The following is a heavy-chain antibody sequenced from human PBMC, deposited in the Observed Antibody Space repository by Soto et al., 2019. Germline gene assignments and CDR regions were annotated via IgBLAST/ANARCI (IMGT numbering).Heavy chain of an antibody. Sequence: PGGSLRLSCVASGFTFSSYWMHWVRQAPGKGLVWVSRLNSDGSTTNYADSVKGRFTISRDNARETLYLQMNSLRAEDTAVYYCVRDGYPVSVYGVDVWGQGTTVTVYS. CDR1: GFTFSSYW. CDR3: VRDGYPVSVYGVDV. CDR2: LNSDGSTT. J-gene: IGHJ6*02. V-gene: IGHV3-74*01. D-gene: IGHD6-13*01.